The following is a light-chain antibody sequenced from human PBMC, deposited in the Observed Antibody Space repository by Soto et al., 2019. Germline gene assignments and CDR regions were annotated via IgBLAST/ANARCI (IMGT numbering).Light chain of an antibody. Sequence: EIVMTQSPVTLSVSPGERATLSCRASQSVSSNLAWYQQKPGQAPRLLIYGASTRATGIPARFSVSGSGTELTLTISSLQSEDFAVYYCQQYESWPYTFGQGTKLEIK. J-gene: IGKJ2*01. CDR1: QSVSSN. CDR2: GAS. CDR3: QQYESWPYT. V-gene: IGKV3-15*01.